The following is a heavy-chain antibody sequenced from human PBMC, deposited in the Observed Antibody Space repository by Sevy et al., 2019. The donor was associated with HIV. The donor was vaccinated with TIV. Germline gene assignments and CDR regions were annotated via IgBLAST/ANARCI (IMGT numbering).Heavy chain of an antibody. V-gene: IGHV3-48*03. CDR2: ITNSGSSM. CDR3: ARDLPPSATTVAHFDY. CDR1: GFLFSRYE. J-gene: IGHJ4*02. Sequence: GESLKISCAASGFLFSRYEMNWVRQAPGKGLEWVSYITNSGSSMSYSDSVRGRFTISRDNAKNSLFLQMNSLRAEDTAIYYCARDLPPSATTVAHFDYWGQGTLVTVSS. D-gene: IGHD4-17*01.